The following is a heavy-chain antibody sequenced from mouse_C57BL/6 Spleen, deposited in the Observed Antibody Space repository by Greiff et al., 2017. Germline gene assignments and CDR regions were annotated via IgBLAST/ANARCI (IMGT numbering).Heavy chain of an antibody. Sequence: QVQLQQPGAELVMPGASVKLSCKASGYTFTSYWMHWVKQRPGQGLEWIGEIDPSDSYTNYNQKFKGKSTLTVDKSSSTAYMQLSSLTSEDSAVYYCARAQTFAWFVYWGQGTLVTVSA. CDR3: ARAQTFAWFVY. CDR1: GYTFTSYW. CDR2: IDPSDSYT. J-gene: IGHJ3*01. V-gene: IGHV1-69*01. D-gene: IGHD3-1*01.